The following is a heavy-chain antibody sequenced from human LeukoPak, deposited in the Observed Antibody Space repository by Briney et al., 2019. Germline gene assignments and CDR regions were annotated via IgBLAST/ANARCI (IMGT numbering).Heavy chain of an antibody. J-gene: IGHJ4*02. CDR1: GFTFSSYW. CDR3: AKDRVTMVRGVIGY. V-gene: IGHV3-23*01. Sequence: GGSLRLSCAASGFTFSSYWMSWVRQAPGKGLEWVSSISASSDSTYYADSVKGRFTISRDNSKNTLYLQMNSLRAEDTAVYYCAKDRVTMVRGVIGYWGQGTLVTVSS. D-gene: IGHD3-10*01. CDR2: ISASSDST.